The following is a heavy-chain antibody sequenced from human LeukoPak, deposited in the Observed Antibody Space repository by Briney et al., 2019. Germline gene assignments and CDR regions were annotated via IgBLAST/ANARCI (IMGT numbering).Heavy chain of an antibody. J-gene: IGHJ3*02. CDR1: GGSIISYN. V-gene: IGHV4-59*01. Sequence: SETLSLSCSASGGSIISYNWSWIRQPPGKGLEWIGYVSDRGYTNYSPSLKSRVTISIDTSKHQFSLKLSSVTTSDTAVYYCARHLEYDSSPSDAFDIWGQGTMVTVSS. CDR3: ARHLEYDSSPSDAFDI. CDR2: VSDRGYT. D-gene: IGHD3-22*01.